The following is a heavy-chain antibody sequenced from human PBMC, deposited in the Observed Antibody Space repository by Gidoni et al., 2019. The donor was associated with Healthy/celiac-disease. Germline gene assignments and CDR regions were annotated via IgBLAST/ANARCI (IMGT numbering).Heavy chain of an antibody. CDR2: IWYDGSNK. CDR3: ARVYSGSSLDY. CDR1: GFTFSSYG. J-gene: IGHJ4*02. D-gene: IGHD1-26*01. Sequence: QVQLVESGGGVVQPGRSLRLSCAASGFTFSSYGMHWVRQAPGKGLEWVAVIWYDGSNKYYAAAVKGRFTISRDNSKNTLYLQMNSLRAEDTAVYYCARVYSGSSLDYWGQGTLVTVSS. V-gene: IGHV3-33*01.